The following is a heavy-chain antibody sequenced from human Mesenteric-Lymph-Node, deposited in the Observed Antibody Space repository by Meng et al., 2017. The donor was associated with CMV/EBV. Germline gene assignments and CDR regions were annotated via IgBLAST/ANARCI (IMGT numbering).Heavy chain of an antibody. J-gene: IGHJ6*02. CDR2: MWYDGSND. D-gene: IGHD3-10*01. CDR1: GFTLSNYD. V-gene: IGHV3-33*08. CDR3: VRDREFGNYYFGMDV. Sequence: GESLKISCAASGFTLSNYDMHWVRQAPGKGLEWVALMWYDGSNDFCADSVKGRFTISRDNSENTVYLQMNGLRVEDTAVYYCVRDREFGNYYFGMDVWGQGTTVTVSS.